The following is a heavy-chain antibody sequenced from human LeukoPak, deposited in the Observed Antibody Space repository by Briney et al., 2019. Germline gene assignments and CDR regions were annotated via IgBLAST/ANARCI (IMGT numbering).Heavy chain of an antibody. Sequence: SETLSLTCTVSGGSISSSSYYWGWIRQPPGKGLEWIVSIYYSGSTYYNPSLKSRVTISVDTSKNQFSLKLSSVNAADTDVYYCARHDLVRGVITPFDYWGQGTLVTVSS. CDR2: IYYSGST. D-gene: IGHD3-10*01. J-gene: IGHJ4*02. V-gene: IGHV4-39*01. CDR3: ARHDLVRGVITPFDY. CDR1: GGSISSSSYY.